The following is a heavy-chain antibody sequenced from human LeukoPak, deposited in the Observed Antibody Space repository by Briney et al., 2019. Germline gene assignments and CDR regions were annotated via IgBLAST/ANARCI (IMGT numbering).Heavy chain of an antibody. CDR2: INHSGST. J-gene: IGHJ5*02. CDR1: GGSFSGYY. D-gene: IGHD3-10*01. V-gene: IGHV4-34*01. CDR3: ARERLWSPNSFDP. Sequence: SETLSLTCAVYGGSFSGYYWSWIRQPPGKGLEWIGEINHSGSTNYNPSLKSRVTISVDTSKNQFSLKLSSVTAADTAVYYCARERLWSPNSFDPWGQGTLVTVSS.